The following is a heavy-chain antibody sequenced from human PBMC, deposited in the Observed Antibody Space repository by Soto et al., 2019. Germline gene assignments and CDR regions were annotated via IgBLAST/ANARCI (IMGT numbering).Heavy chain of an antibody. D-gene: IGHD6-19*01. Sequence: EGQLLEFGGGLGQPGGSLRLSCSASGLTFSDYGMSWVRQAPGKGLEWVSTISGSGGVTYYADSVKGRFTISRDNSKNKLQHQMDSLSGDDTAVYYWAKEPLCYAIAVRGVVDYWGQVPAVTVSS. CDR3: AKEPLCYAIAVRGVVDY. V-gene: IGHV3-23*01. CDR1: GLTFSDYG. CDR2: ISGSGGVT. J-gene: IGHJ4*02.